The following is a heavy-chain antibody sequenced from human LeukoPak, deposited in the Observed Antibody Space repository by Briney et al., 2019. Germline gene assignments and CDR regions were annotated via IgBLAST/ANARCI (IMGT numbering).Heavy chain of an antibody. CDR2: ISYDGSNK. D-gene: IGHD5-24*01. J-gene: IGHJ4*02. V-gene: IGHV3-30*18. CDR1: GFTFSSYG. Sequence: PGGPLRLSCAASGFTFSSYGMHWVRQAPGKGLEWVAVISYDGSNKYYADSVKGRFTISRDNSKNTLYLQMNSLRAEDTAVYYCAKKRGGYNYDYYFDYWGQGTLVTVSS. CDR3: AKKRGGYNYDYYFDY.